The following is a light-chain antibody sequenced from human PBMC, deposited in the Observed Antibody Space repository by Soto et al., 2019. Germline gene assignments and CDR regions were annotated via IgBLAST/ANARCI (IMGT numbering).Light chain of an antibody. CDR1: QPISSW. Sequence: DIQMTQSPSTLSGSVGDRVTITGRASQPISSWLARYEQQPGRAPQLLIYGAASLESGVPSRFSGSGSGTEFTLTISSLQPDDFATYYCQQYHIYSGTFGQGTKVDIK. CDR3: QQYHIYSGT. CDR2: GAA. V-gene: IGKV1-5*01. J-gene: IGKJ1*01.